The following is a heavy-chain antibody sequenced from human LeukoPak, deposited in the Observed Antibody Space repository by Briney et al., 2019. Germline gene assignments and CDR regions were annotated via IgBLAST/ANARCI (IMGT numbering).Heavy chain of an antibody. D-gene: IGHD3-22*01. Sequence: GGSLRLSCAASGFAFSSFGMHWVRQAPGKGLEWLAVIWYDGSNKYYADSVKGRFSISRDNSKNTLYLQMNSLRGEDTAVYYCAKGITYDSSGPFDYWGQGTLVTVSS. J-gene: IGHJ4*02. CDR2: IWYDGSNK. V-gene: IGHV3-33*06. CDR1: GFAFSSFG. CDR3: AKGITYDSSGPFDY.